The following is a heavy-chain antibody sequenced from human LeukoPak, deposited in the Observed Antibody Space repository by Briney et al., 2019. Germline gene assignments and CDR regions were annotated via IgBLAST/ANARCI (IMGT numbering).Heavy chain of an antibody. CDR2: IYHSGST. D-gene: IGHD4-11*01. J-gene: IGHJ5*02. V-gene: IGHV4-59*12. CDR3: ARAPSNSYKTYNWFDP. CDR1: GGSISSYY. Sequence: SETLSLTCTVSGGSISSYYWSWIRQPPGKGLEWIGEIYHSGSTNYNPSLKSRVTISVDKSKNLFSLKLSSVTAADTAVYYCARAPSNSYKTYNWFDPWGQGTLVTVSS.